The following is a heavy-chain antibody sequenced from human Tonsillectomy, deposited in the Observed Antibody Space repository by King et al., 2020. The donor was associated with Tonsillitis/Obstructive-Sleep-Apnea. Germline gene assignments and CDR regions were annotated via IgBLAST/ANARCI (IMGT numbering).Heavy chain of an antibody. CDR2: INPNSGGT. CDR1: GYTFTGYY. V-gene: IGHV1-2*06. D-gene: IGHD2-2*01. Sequence: QLVQSGAEVKKPGASVKVSCKASGYTFTGYYMHWVRQAPGQGLEWMGRINPNSGGTNYAQKFQGRVTMTRDTAISTAYMGLSRLGSDDTAVYYWARDLGGAGPAVPAAMRWFDPWGQGTLVTVSS. J-gene: IGHJ5*02. CDR3: ARDLGGAGPAVPAAMRWFDP.